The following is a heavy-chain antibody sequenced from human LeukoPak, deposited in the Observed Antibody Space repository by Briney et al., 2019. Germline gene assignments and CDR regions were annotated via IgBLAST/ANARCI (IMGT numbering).Heavy chain of an antibody. V-gene: IGHV4-4*07. Sequence: PSEALSLTCTVSGASISGYQWSWIRQPAGKGLEWIGRIYNGGIITYNPSLKSRVTMSIDTSNNQFSLRLRFVTAADTAVYYCARDSGTTGEVKFDPWGQGTLVTVSS. D-gene: IGHD3-10*01. CDR1: GASISGYQ. CDR3: ARDSGTTGEVKFDP. J-gene: IGHJ5*02. CDR2: IYNGGII.